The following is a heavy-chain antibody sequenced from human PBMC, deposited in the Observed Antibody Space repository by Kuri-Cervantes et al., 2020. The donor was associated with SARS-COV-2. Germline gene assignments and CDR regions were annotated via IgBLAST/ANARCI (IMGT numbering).Heavy chain of an antibody. CDR2: INHSGST. D-gene: IGHD6-19*01. J-gene: IGHJ4*02. CDR1: GGSFSGYY. Sequence: SQTLSLTCAVYGGSFSGYYWSWIRQPPGKGLERIGEINHSGSTNYNPSLKSRVTVSVDTSKNQFSLKLSSVTAADTAVYYCARVMIAVAEHSFDYWGQGTLVTVSS. CDR3: ARVMIAVAEHSFDY. V-gene: IGHV4-34*01.